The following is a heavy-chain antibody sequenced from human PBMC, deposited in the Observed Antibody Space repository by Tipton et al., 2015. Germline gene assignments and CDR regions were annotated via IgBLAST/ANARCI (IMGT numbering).Heavy chain of an antibody. Sequence: QVQLVQSGAEVKKPGSSVKISCKPSGVTFRNHTIHWVRQAPGQGLEWMGGIVPMFGRGNYAEKFQGRVTLTADKSATTVYLEVNSLTSEDTAVYYCARDIQFDPWGQGTLVTVSS. CDR3: ARDIQFDP. CDR2: IVPMFGRG. V-gene: IGHV1-69*06. J-gene: IGHJ5*02. CDR1: GVTFRNHT.